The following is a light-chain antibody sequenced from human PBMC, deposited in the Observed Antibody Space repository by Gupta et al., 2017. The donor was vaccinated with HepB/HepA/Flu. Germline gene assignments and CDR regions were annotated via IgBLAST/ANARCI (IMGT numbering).Light chain of an antibody. V-gene: IGKV3-20*01. CDR3: QQDRTSPWT. CDR1: QSVSSSY. Sequence: EIVLTQSPGTLSLSPGDRATLSCRASQSVSSSYLAWYQQKPGQTPRLLIYGASIKATGIPDRFSGSGSGTDFTLTISRLEPEDFAVYYCQQDRTSPWTFGQGTKVEIK. J-gene: IGKJ1*01. CDR2: GAS.